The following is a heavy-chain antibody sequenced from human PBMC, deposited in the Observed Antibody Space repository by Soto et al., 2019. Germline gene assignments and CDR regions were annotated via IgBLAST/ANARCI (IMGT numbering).Heavy chain of an antibody. V-gene: IGHV4-59*11. CDR1: GDSLRNHY. Sequence: ETLSLTCSVSGDSLRNHYWRWIRQPPGSRLEWLGHIFYSGDTSSYNPSLKSRVSMSVDTSKNQFSLKLRSVSADDTAVYFCARVSYFGVSDWFFPFDSGGRGARSTLSS. CDR3: ARVSYFGVSDWFFPFDS. J-gene: IGHJ4*02. CDR2: IFYSGDT. D-gene: IGHD3-3*01.